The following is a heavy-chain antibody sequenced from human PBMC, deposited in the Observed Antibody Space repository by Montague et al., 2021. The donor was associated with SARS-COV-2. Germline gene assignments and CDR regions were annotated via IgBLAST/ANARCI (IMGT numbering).Heavy chain of an antibody. Sequence: SETLSLTCTASGGSIGAYYWSWIRQPSGKGLEWIGYIDNSGSTNHNPSLESRVTMSVDTSKNQFSLKLNSVTAADTAVYYCARHGGNDAFDIWGRGTMVTGSS. D-gene: IGHD4-23*01. J-gene: IGHJ3*02. CDR3: ARHGGNDAFDI. V-gene: IGHV4-59*01. CDR1: GGSIGAYY. CDR2: IDNSGST.